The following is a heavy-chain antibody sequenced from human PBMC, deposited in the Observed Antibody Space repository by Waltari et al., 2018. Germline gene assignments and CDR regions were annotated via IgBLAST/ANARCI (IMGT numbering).Heavy chain of an antibody. CDR1: GGSISSGDYY. J-gene: IGHJ5*02. CDR2: IYYSGST. CDR3: ARGDCSSTSCYNWFDP. D-gene: IGHD2-2*01. Sequence: QVQLQESGPGLVKPSQTLSLTCTVSGGSISSGDYYWSWIRQPPGKGLEWIGYIYYSGSTYYNPSRKSRVTISVDTSKNQFALKLSSVTAADTAVYYCARGDCSSTSCYNWFDPWGQGTLVTVSS. V-gene: IGHV4-30-4*08.